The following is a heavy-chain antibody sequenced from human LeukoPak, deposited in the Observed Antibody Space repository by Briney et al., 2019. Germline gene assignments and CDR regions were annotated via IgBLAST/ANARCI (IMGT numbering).Heavy chain of an antibody. CDR3: AKAKYGDYGHYFDY. J-gene: IGHJ4*02. D-gene: IGHD4-17*01. CDR1: GFTFSSYG. Sequence: GGSLRLSYAASGFTFSSYGMHWIRQAPGKGLEWVAVIWYDGSNKYYADSVKGRFTISRDNSKNTLYLQMNSLRAEDTAVYYCAKAKYGDYGHYFDYWGQGTLVTVSS. CDR2: IWYDGSNK. V-gene: IGHV3-33*06.